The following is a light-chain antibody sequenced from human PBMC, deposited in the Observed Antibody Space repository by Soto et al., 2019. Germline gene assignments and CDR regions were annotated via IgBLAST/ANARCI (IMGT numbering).Light chain of an antibody. J-gene: IGKJ5*01. CDR2: DAS. CDR1: QDINTY. Sequence: EVVLTQSPATLSLSPVDKAILSCMASQDINTYLGWYQQKPGQPPRLLIYDASNRATGIPARFSGSGSGTDFTLTISSLEPEDSAVYYCQQSSNWPPINFGQGTRLEIK. CDR3: QQSSNWPPIN. V-gene: IGKV3-11*01.